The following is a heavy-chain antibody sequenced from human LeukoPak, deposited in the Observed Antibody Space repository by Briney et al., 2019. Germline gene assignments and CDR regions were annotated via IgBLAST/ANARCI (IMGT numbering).Heavy chain of an antibody. V-gene: IGHV3-21*01. CDR2: ISSSSSYI. Sequence: GGSLRLSCAASGFTFSSYSMNWVRQAPGKGLEWVSSISSSSSYIYYADSVKGRFTISRDNAKNSLYLQMNSLRAEDTAVYYCARLAVTAWHYFYYYMDVWGKGTTVTVSS. J-gene: IGHJ6*03. CDR3: ARLAVTAWHYFYYYMDV. CDR1: GFTFSSYS. D-gene: IGHD3-10*01.